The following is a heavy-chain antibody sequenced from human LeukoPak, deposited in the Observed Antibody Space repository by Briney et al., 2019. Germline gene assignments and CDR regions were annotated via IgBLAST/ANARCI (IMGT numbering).Heavy chain of an antibody. CDR1: GYAITSGGFS. CDR3: ARSRQASGLFNS. D-gene: IGHD3-10*01. V-gene: IGHV4-30-2*01. Sequence: PSQTLSLTCTVSGYAITSGGFSWNWIRQPPGKGLEWIGCIYDRGPAYYNPSLKIRFTISVDRPKNQFFLNVTSLTAADTAVYYCARSRQASGLFNSWGQGTLVVVSS. CDR2: IYDRGPA. J-gene: IGHJ5*01.